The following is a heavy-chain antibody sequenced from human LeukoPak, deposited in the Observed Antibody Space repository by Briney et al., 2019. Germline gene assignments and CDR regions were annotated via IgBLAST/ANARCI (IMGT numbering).Heavy chain of an antibody. CDR3: GGSSGWEEYYYGMDV. CDR2: IIPIFGTA. CDR1: GGTFSSYA. J-gene: IGHJ6*02. D-gene: IGHD6-25*01. Sequence: SVKVSCKASGGTFSSYAIGWVRQAPGQGLEWMGGIIPIFGTANYAQKFQGRVTITTDESTSTAYMELSSLRSEDTAVYYCGGSSGWEEYYYGMDVWGQGTTVTVSS. V-gene: IGHV1-69*05.